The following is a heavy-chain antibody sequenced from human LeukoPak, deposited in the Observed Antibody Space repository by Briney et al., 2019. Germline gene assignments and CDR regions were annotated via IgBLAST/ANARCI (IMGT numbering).Heavy chain of an antibody. Sequence: GGSLRLSCAASGFIFSSYAMHWVRQAPGKGREWVAVISYDGSNKYYADSVKGRFTISRDNSKNTLYLQMNSLRPEDTAVYYCARDPYGSGSYCPGDYWGQGTLVTVSS. CDR1: GFIFSSYA. CDR2: ISYDGSNK. J-gene: IGHJ4*02. V-gene: IGHV3-30*04. CDR3: ARDPYGSGSYCPGDY. D-gene: IGHD3-10*01.